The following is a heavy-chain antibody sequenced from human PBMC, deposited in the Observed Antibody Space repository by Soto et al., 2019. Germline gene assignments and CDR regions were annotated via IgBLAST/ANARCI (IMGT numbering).Heavy chain of an antibody. CDR2: ITSDGRST. D-gene: IGHD3-16*01. CDR3: VKMGGFDF. V-gene: IGHV3-74*01. Sequence: PGGSLRLSCVASGFTVSKYWMHWVRQAPGKGLVWLSRITSDGRSTSYADSVKGRFTTPRDNANNTVFLQMNSLRAEDTAVYYRVKMGGFDFWGQGAVVTVSS. CDR1: GFTVSKYW. J-gene: IGHJ4*02.